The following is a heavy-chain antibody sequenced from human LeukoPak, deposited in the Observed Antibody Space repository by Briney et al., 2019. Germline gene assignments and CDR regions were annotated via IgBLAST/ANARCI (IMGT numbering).Heavy chain of an antibody. J-gene: IGHJ4*02. V-gene: IGHV4-38-2*01. D-gene: IGHD2-2*01. Sequence: KASETLSLTCAVSGYSISSGYYWGWIRQPPGKGLEWIGSIYHSGSTYYNPSLKSRVTISVDTSKNQFSLNLRSVTAADTAMYYCERMYSTSWYVNQWGPGTLVTVSS. CDR1: GYSISSGYY. CDR3: ERMYSTSWYVNQ. CDR2: IYHSGST.